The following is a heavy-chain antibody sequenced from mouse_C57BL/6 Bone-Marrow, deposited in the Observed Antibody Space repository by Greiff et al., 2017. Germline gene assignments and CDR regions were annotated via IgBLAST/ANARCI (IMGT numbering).Heavy chain of an antibody. CDR1: GFNFNDYY. J-gene: IGHJ2*01. Sequence: EVQLQQSGAELVRPGASVTLSCTASGFNFNDYYMHWVKQRPEQGLEWIGRINPEDDDTAYAPKFQCKTTMTADTSSNTAYLQLSSLTSEDTAVYYCTTGCDLDYWGQGTTLTVSS. CDR2: INPEDDDT. CDR3: TTGCDLDY. V-gene: IGHV14-1*01.